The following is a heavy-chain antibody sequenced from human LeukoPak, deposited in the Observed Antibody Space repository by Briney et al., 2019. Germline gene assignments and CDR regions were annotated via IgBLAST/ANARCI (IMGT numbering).Heavy chain of an antibody. CDR2: ISGSGYST. CDR1: GFTFRSYG. CDR3: AKGAAMAPLDY. Sequence: PGGSLRLSCAASGFTFRSYGMSWVRQAPEKGLEWVSSISGSGYSTYYADSVKGRFTISRDNPKNTLYLQMNSLRAEDTAVYYCAKGAAMAPLDYWGQGTLVTVSS. J-gene: IGHJ4*02. D-gene: IGHD5-18*01. V-gene: IGHV3-23*01.